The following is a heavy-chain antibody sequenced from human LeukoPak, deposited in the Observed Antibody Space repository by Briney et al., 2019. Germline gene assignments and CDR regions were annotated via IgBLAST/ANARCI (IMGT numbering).Heavy chain of an antibody. CDR3: VRVRGYWLVRGYLDY. Sequence: PSETLSLTCTVSGGSMSSSSYYWGWLRQSPGRGLEWIGSIYYSGANHYNPSLKSRVTMSVDTSKNRFSVKLTSVTATDTAVYYCVRVRGYWLVRGYLDYWGQGTQVTVSS. D-gene: IGHD6-19*01. J-gene: IGHJ4*02. CDR2: IYYSGAN. CDR1: GGSMSSSSYY. V-gene: IGHV4-39*02.